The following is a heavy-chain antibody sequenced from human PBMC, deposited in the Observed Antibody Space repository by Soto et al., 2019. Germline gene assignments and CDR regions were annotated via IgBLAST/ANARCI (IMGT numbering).Heavy chain of an antibody. V-gene: IGHV1-2*04. CDR1: GYTFTGYY. J-gene: IGHJ4*02. CDR2: INPNSGGT. D-gene: IGHD6-13*01. CDR3: ARGAGAAAAGTPSPLFDY. Sequence: ASVKVSCKASGYTFTGYYMHWVRQAPGQGLEWMGWINPNSGGTNYAQKFQGWVTMTRDTSISTAYMELSRLRSDDTAVYYCARGAGAAAAGTPSPLFDYWGQGTLVTVSS.